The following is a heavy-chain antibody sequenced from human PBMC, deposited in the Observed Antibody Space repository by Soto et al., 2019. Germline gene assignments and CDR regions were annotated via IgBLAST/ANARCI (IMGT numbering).Heavy chain of an antibody. D-gene: IGHD6-13*01. CDR1: GFSFSSYA. J-gene: IGHJ4*02. CDR3: AILHSSSWYTGYYFDY. Sequence: GGSLRLSCAASGFSFSSYAMTWVRQAPGKGLECVSAFSDGGSNTYYTDSVKGRFTISRDNSKNTLFLQMNSLRAEDTAVYYCAILHSSSWYTGYYFDYWGQGTLVTVSS. CDR2: FSDGGSNT. V-gene: IGHV3-23*01.